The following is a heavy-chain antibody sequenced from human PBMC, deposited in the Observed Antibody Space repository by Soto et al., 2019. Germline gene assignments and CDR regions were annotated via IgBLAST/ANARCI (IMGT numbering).Heavy chain of an antibody. V-gene: IGHV1-3*01. D-gene: IGHD6-19*01. Sequence: ASVKFSCKASGYTFTSYAMHWVRQAPGQRLEWMGWINAGNGNTKYSQKFQGRVTITRDTSTSTAYMELSSLRSEDTAVYYCARDWGAVAPGYWGQGTLVTVYS. CDR3: ARDWGAVAPGY. CDR2: INAGNGNT. J-gene: IGHJ4*02. CDR1: GYTFTSYA.